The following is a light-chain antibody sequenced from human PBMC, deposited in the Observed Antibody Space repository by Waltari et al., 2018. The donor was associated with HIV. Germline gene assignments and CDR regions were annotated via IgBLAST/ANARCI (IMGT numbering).Light chain of an antibody. CDR3: QSYDSSLSGSVV. Sequence: QSVLTQPPSVSGAPGQRVTISCTGSSSTIGAGYDVHWYQQLPGTAPKLLIYGNSIRPAGVRGRFSGAKSGTSASLAITGLQAEDEADYYCQSYDSSLSGSVVFGGGTKLTVL. CDR1: SSTIGAGYD. J-gene: IGLJ2*01. V-gene: IGLV1-40*01. CDR2: GNS.